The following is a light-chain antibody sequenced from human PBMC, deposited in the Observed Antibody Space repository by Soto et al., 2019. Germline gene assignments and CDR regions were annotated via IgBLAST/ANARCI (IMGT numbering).Light chain of an antibody. J-gene: IGKJ1*01. V-gene: IGKV3-20*01. CDR1: QSVSSN. CDR3: QQYGGSPRT. CDR2: GAS. Sequence: EIVMTQSPATLSVSPVERATLSCRASQSVSSNLAWYQQKPGQAPRLLIHGASNRATGIPDRFSGSGSGTDFTPTITRLEPEDFAVYYCQQYGGSPRTFGQGTKVDIK.